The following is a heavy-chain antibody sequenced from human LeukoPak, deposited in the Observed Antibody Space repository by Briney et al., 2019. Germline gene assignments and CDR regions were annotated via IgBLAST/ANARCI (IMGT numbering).Heavy chain of an antibody. CDR2: INWNGGST. Sequence: GGSLRLSCAASGFTFYDYGMSWVRHAPGKGLEWVSGINWNGGSTGYADSVKGRLTISRDNAKNSLYLQMNSLRAEDTALYYCARDRYYGSGSYYNGGWFDPWGQETLVTVSS. CDR1: GFTFYDYG. J-gene: IGHJ5*02. D-gene: IGHD3-10*01. V-gene: IGHV3-20*04. CDR3: ARDRYYGSGSYYNGGWFDP.